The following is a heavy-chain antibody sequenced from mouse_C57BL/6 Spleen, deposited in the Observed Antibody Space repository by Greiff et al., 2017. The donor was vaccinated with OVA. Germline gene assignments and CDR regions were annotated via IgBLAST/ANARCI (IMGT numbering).Heavy chain of an antibody. V-gene: IGHV2-5*01. J-gene: IGHJ1*03. Sequence: VKLQESGPGLVQPSQSLSITCTVSGFSLTSYGVHWVRQSPGKGLEWLGVIWRGGSTDYNAAFMSRLSITKDNSKSQVFFKMNSLQADDTAIYYCAKNSGTGYFDVWGTGTTVTVSS. CDR2: IWRGGST. CDR1: GFSLTSYG. CDR3: AKNSGTGYFDV. D-gene: IGHD3-3*01.